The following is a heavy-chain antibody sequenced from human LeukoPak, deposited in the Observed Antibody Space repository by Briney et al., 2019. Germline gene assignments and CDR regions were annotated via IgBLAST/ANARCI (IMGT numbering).Heavy chain of an antibody. CDR3: VKGLDYSSSQIDS. D-gene: IGHD6-6*01. CDR1: GFTFKSYA. Sequence: GGSLRLSCSASGFTFKSYAMHWVRQAPGKGLEYVSSINTNGANTYYADSVKGRFTISRDNSRNTVYVQMNSLTPEDTAVYYCVKGLDYSSSQIDSWGQGTLVTVSS. J-gene: IGHJ5*01. CDR2: INTNGANT. V-gene: IGHV3-64*05.